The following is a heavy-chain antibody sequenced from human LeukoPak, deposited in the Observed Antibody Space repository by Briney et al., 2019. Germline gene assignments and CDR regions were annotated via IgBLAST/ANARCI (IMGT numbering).Heavy chain of an antibody. CDR2: IYTSGST. J-gene: IGHJ3*02. D-gene: IGHD3-22*01. V-gene: IGHV4-4*07. CDR3: ARFDSSGSYDAFDI. CDR1: GGSISSYY. Sequence: SETLSLTCTVSGGSISSYYWSWIRQPAGKGLEWVGRIYTSGSTNYNPSLKSRVTISVDTSKNQFSLKLSSVTAADTAVYYCARFDSSGSYDAFDIWGQGTMVTVSS.